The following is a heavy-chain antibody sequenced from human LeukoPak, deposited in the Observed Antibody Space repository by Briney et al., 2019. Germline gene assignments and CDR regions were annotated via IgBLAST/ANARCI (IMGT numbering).Heavy chain of an antibody. CDR3: ARITYGDFVYYYMDV. J-gene: IGHJ6*03. Sequence: PGGSLRLSCAASGFTVSSNYMSWVRQAPGKGLEWVSVIYSGGSTYYADSVKGRFTISRDHSKNTLYLQMNSLRAEDTAVYYCARITYGDFVYYYMDVWGKGTTVTVSS. D-gene: IGHD4-17*01. CDR1: GFTVSSNY. CDR2: IYSGGST. V-gene: IGHV3-53*01.